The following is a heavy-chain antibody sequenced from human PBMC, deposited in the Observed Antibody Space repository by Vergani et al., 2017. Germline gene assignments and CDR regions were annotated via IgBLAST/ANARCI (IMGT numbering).Heavy chain of an antibody. CDR1: GFTFDDYA. Sequence: EVQLVESGGGLVQPGRSLRLSCAASGFTFDDYAMHWVRQAPGKGLEWVSGISWNSGSIGYADSVKGRFTISRDNAKNSLYLQMNSLRAEDTALYYCAKDTSPYCDSSGYHSLFDYWGQGTLVTVSS. CDR2: ISWNSGSI. J-gene: IGHJ4*02. V-gene: IGHV3-9*01. D-gene: IGHD3-22*01. CDR3: AKDTSPYCDSSGYHSLFDY.